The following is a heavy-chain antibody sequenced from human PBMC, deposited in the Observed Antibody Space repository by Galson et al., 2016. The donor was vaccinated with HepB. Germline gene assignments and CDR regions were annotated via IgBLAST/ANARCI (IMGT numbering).Heavy chain of an antibody. V-gene: IGHV1-3*04. CDR1: GYTFTSYA. Sequence: SVKVSCKASGYTFTSYAIHWVRQAPGQRLEWMGWTNNANGNTEYSQSFQGRVTFTRDTSASTAYMELSSLRADDTAVYSCAKKGYSSGKFDAFDIWGQGTVVTVSS. D-gene: IGHD6-19*01. J-gene: IGHJ3*02. CDR3: AKKGYSSGKFDAFDI. CDR2: TNNANGNT.